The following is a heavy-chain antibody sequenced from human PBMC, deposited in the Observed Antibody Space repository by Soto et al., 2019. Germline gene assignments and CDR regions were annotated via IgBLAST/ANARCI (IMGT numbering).Heavy chain of an antibody. V-gene: IGHV3-7*01. CDR3: ARNARPAA. CDR2: IKQDGSEK. CDR1: GFTFSNYW. J-gene: IGHJ3*01. Sequence: EVQLVESGGGLVKPGGSLRLSCAASGFTFSNYWMSWVRQAPGKGLEWVANIKQDGSEKYYVDSVKGRFTISRDNAKNSLYLQMNSLRPEDTAVYYCARNARPAAWGQGTMVTVSS. D-gene: IGHD6-25*01.